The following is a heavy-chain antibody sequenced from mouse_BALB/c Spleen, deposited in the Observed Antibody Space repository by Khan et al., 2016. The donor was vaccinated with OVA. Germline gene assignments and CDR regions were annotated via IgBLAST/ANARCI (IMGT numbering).Heavy chain of an antibody. CDR3: TRDRSDY. CDR1: GYTFTTYW. V-gene: IGHV1-7*01. CDR2: INPTSGYT. Sequence: QVQLQQSGAELAKPGASVKMSCKASGYTFTTYWMHWVKQRPGQGLEWIGYINPTSGYTEYNEKFKDRATLSADKSSRTAYMQMSSLTSEDSAVYYCTRDRSDYWGQGTTLTVSS. J-gene: IGHJ2*01.